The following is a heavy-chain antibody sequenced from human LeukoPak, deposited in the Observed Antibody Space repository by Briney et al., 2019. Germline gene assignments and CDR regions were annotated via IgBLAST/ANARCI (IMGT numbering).Heavy chain of an antibody. Sequence: PSETLSLTCGVSGGSFSFYYWSWLRQPPGKGLEWIGEISQSGSTNYNPSLKSRVNISLDTSENQFSLKLSSVTAADTAVYYCARALGAFDIWGQGTMVTVSS. J-gene: IGHJ3*02. V-gene: IGHV4-34*01. CDR2: ISQSGST. CDR3: ARALGAFDI. CDR1: GGSFSFYY.